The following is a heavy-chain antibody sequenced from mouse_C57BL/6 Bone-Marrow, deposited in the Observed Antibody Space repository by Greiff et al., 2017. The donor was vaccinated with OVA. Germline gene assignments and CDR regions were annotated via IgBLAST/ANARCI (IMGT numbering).Heavy chain of an antibody. V-gene: IGHV1-72*01. CDR2: IDPDSGGT. CDR3: CITTVVGAMDY. D-gene: IGHD1-1*01. CDR1: GYTFTSYW. Sequence: QVQLQQPGAELVKPGASVKLSCKASGYTFTSYWMHWVKQRPGRGLEWIGRIDPDSGGTKYNEKFKGKATLTADTSSSTAYMQLSSLTSEDSAVYYCCITTVVGAMDYWGQGTSVTVSS. J-gene: IGHJ4*01.